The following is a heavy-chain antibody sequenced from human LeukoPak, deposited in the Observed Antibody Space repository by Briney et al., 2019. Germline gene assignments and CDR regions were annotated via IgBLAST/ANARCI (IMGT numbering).Heavy chain of an antibody. J-gene: IGHJ4*02. CDR2: MNPNSGST. Sequence: ASVKVSCKASGYTFTSYDINCVRQATGQRLERMGWMNPNSGSTGYAQKFQGRVTITRNTSISTAYMELSGLRSEDTAVYYCARGRSTGYPYYFEYWGQGTLVTVSS. CDR3: ARGRSTGYPYYFEY. D-gene: IGHD5-12*01. V-gene: IGHV1-8*03. CDR1: GYTFTSYD.